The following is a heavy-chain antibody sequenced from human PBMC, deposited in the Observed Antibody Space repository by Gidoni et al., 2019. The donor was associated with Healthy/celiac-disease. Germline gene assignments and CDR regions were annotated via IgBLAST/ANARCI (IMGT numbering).Heavy chain of an antibody. CDR3: ARRRVGARRQNNWFDP. CDR2: INHSGST. J-gene: IGHJ5*02. D-gene: IGHD1-26*01. V-gene: IGHV4-34*01. CDR1: GGSFSGYY. Sequence: QVQLQQWGAGLLKPSETLSLTCAVYGGSFSGYYWSWIRQPPGKGLEWIGEINHSGSTNYNPSLKSRVTISVDTSKNQFSLKLSSVTAADTAVYYCARRRVGARRQNNWFDPWGQGTLVTVSS.